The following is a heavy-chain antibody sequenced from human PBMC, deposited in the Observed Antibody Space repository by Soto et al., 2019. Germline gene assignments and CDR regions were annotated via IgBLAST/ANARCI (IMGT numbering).Heavy chain of an antibody. CDR1: GGSISSGGYY. CDR3: ARLIASLRFLEWFNYYYYGMDV. Sequence: KPSETLSLTCTVSGGSISSGGYYWSWIRQHPGKGLEWIGYIYYSGSTYYNPSLKSRVTISVDTSKNQFSLKLSSVTAADTAVYYCARLIASLRFLEWFNYYYYGMDVWGQGTTVTVSS. J-gene: IGHJ6*02. V-gene: IGHV4-31*03. CDR2: IYYSGST. D-gene: IGHD3-3*01.